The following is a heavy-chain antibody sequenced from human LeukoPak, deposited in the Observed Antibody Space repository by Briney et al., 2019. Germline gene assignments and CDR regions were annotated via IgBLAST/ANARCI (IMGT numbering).Heavy chain of an antibody. CDR2: IYYSGST. V-gene: IGHV4-39*07. J-gene: IGHJ4*02. CDR1: GGSISSSSYY. CDR3: ASQIIAAADY. Sequence: SETLSLTCTVSGGSISSSSYYWGWIRQPPGKGLEWIGSIYYSGSTYYNPSLKSRVTISVDTSKNQFSLKLSSVTAADTAVYYCASQIIAAADYWGQGTLVTVSS. D-gene: IGHD6-13*01.